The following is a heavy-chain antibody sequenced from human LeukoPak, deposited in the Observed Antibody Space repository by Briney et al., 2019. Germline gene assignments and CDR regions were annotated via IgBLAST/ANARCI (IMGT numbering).Heavy chain of an antibody. V-gene: IGHV3-15*01. CDR1: GFTFSNAW. Sequence: GGSLRLSCAASGFTFSNAWMSWVRQAPGKGLEWVGRIKSKTDGGTTDYAAPVKGRFTISRDDSKNTLYLQMNSLKTEDTAVYYCTTRSMVRGVIIPWGQRTLVTVSS. CDR3: TTRSMVRGVIIP. J-gene: IGHJ5*02. CDR2: IKSKTDGGTT. D-gene: IGHD3-10*01.